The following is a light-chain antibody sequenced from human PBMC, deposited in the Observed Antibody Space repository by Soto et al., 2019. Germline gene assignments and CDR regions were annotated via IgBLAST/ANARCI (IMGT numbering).Light chain of an antibody. CDR1: HSVTSSY. CDR3: QRYDTTPT. CDR2: GAS. Sequence: EIVLTQSPGTLSLSVRKRATLPYRASHSVTSSYLAWYQQKPGQAPTVLIYGASSRATGISDRFSGSGSGTDFTLTISRLEPEDFAVYYCQRYDTTPTFGQGTKVDIK. V-gene: IGKV3-20*01. J-gene: IGKJ1*01.